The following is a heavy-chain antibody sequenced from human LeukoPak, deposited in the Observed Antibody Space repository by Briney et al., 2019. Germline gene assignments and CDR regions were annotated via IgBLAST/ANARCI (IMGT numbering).Heavy chain of an antibody. D-gene: IGHD3-22*01. CDR2: ISGSGGST. CDR1: GFTFSSYG. Sequence: PGRSLRLSCAASGFTFSSYGMHWVRQAPGKGLEWVSAISGSGGSTYYADSVKGRFTISRDNSKNTLYLQMNSLRAEDTAVYYCAKVFLADFYDSSPDNWGQGTLVTVSS. CDR3: AKVFLADFYDSSPDN. J-gene: IGHJ4*02. V-gene: IGHV3-23*01.